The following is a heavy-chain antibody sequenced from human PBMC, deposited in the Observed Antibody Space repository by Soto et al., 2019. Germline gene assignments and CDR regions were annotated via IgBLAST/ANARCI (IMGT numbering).Heavy chain of an antibody. CDR1: GFTFSSYA. Sequence: GGSLRLSCAASGFTFSSYAMSWVRQAPGKGLEWVSAVGGFGGSTYYADSVKGRFTISRDNSKNTLYLQMKSLRAEDTALYYCAKDVSSGYYKPLRNFDYWGQGTLVTVSS. CDR2: VGGFGGST. CDR3: AKDVSSGYYKPLRNFDY. V-gene: IGHV3-23*01. J-gene: IGHJ4*02. D-gene: IGHD3-22*01.